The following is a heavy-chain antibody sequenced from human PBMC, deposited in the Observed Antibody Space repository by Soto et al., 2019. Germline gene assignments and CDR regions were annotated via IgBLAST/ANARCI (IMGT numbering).Heavy chain of an antibody. V-gene: IGHV4-34*01. Sequence: SETLSLTCAIYGGSFSGYYWSWIRQPPGKGLEWIGEINHSGSTNYNPSLKSRVTISVDTSKNQFSLKLSSVTAADTAVYYCARGSKIWFGEIGAFDIWGQGTMVTVSS. J-gene: IGHJ3*02. CDR1: GGSFSGYY. CDR2: INHSGST. D-gene: IGHD3-10*01. CDR3: ARGSKIWFGEIGAFDI.